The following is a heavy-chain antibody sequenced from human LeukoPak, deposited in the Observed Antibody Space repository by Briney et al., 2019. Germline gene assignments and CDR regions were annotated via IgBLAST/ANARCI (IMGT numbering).Heavy chain of an antibody. CDR3: ARVYGSGIYYKTY. V-gene: IGHV3-30-3*01. CDR2: ISYDGSNK. D-gene: IGHD3-10*01. Sequence: PGGSLRLSCAASGFTFSSYAIHWVRQAPGKGLEWVAIISYDGSNKYYADSVKGRFTISRDNAKNSLYLQMNTLRAEDTAVYYCARVYGSGIYYKTYWGQGTLVTVSS. J-gene: IGHJ4*02. CDR1: GFTFSSYA.